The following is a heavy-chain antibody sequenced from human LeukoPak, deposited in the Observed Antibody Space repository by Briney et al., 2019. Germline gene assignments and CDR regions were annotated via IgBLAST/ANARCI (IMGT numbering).Heavy chain of an antibody. CDR1: GFTFSSYG. Sequence: GGSLRLSCAASGFTFSSYGMHWVRQAPGKGLEWVAVISYDGSNKYYADSVKGRFTISRGNSKNTLYLQMNSLRAEDTAVYYCAKGEDTAMEEIDYWGQGTLVTVSS. CDR2: ISYDGSNK. D-gene: IGHD5-18*01. J-gene: IGHJ4*02. CDR3: AKGEDTAMEEIDY. V-gene: IGHV3-30*18.